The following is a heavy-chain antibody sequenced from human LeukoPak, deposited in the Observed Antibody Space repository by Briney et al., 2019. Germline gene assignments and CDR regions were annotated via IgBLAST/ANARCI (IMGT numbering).Heavy chain of an antibody. D-gene: IGHD3-10*01. CDR2: ISGSGVST. J-gene: IGHJ4*02. CDR3: AKGRPYYYGSGSDPASDY. CDR1: GFTFSSYA. Sequence: PGGSLRLSCAASGFTFSSYAMNWVRQAPGKGLEWVSVISGSGVSTYYADSVKGRSTISRDNSKNTLYLQVNSLRVEDTAVYYCAKGRPYYYGSGSDPASDYWGQGTLVTVSS. V-gene: IGHV3-23*01.